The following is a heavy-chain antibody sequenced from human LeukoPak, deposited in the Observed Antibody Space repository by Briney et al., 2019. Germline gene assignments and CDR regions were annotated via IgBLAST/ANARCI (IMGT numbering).Heavy chain of an antibody. V-gene: IGHV1-2*02. CDR2: INPNSGGT. Sequence: ASVKVSCKASGYTFTGYYMHWVRQAPGQGLEWMGWINPNSGGTNYAQKFQGRVTMTRDTSITTAYMEMSRLRSDDTALYYCARSPNILTGENFDYWGQGTLVTVSS. J-gene: IGHJ4*02. D-gene: IGHD3-9*01. CDR3: ARSPNILTGENFDY. CDR1: GYTFTGYY.